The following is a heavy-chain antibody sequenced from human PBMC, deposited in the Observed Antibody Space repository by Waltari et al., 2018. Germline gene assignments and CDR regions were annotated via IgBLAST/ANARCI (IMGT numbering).Heavy chain of an antibody. J-gene: IGHJ4*02. V-gene: IGHV3-33*01. CDR1: GFTFSSYG. D-gene: IGHD2-21*01. CDR2: IWYDGSNK. CDR3: ARDAEAYCGGDCYSIDY. Sequence: QVQLVESGGGVVQPGRSLRLSCAASGFTFSSYGMHWVRQAPGKGLEWVAVIWYDGSNKYYADSVNGRFTISRDNSKNTLYLQMNSLRAEDTAVYYCARDAEAYCGGDCYSIDYWGQGTLVTVSS.